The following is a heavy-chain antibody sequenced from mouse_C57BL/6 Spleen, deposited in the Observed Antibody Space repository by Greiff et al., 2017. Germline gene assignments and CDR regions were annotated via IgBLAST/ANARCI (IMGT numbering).Heavy chain of an antibody. V-gene: IGHV1-78*01. CDR3: ARRSDYDAFAY. Sequence: VKLQESDAELVKPGASVKISCKVSGYTFTDHTIHWMKQRPEQGLEWIGYIYPRDGSTKYNEKFKGKATLTAEKSSSTAYMQLNSLTSEDSAVYFCARRSDYDAFAYWGQGTLVTVSA. D-gene: IGHD2-4*01. J-gene: IGHJ3*01. CDR2: IYPRDGST. CDR1: GYTFTDHT.